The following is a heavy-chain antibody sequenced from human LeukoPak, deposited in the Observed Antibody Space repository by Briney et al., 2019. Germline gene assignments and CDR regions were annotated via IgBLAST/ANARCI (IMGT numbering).Heavy chain of an antibody. V-gene: IGHV4-39*02. CDR3: ARDYLGAGTVGATSGY. J-gene: IGHJ4*02. Sequence: SETLSLTCTVSGGSITSSSFYWGWDRQPPGKGLEWIGSIYFSGNTYYNPSLKSRLTISVDTSKNQFSLNLSSVTAADTAVYYCARDYLGAGTVGATSGYWGQGTLVTVSS. D-gene: IGHD1-26*01. CDR2: IYFSGNT. CDR1: GGSITSSSFY.